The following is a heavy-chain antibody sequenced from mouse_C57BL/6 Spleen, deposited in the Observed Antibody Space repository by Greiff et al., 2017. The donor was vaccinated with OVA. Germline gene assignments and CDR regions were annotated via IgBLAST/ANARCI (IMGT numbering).Heavy chain of an antibody. D-gene: IGHD2-1*01. Sequence: VQGVESGAELVKPGASVKLSCKASGYTFTSYWMHWVKQRPGQGLEWIGMIHPNSGSTNYNEKFKSKATLTVDKSSSTAYMQLSSLTSEDSAVYYCAMDYGNYAWFAYWGQGTLVTVSA. CDR3: AMDYGNYAWFAY. CDR2: IHPNSGST. V-gene: IGHV1-64*01. J-gene: IGHJ3*01. CDR1: GYTFTSYW.